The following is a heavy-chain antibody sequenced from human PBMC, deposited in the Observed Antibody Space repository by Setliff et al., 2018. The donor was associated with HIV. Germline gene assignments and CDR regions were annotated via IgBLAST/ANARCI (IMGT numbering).Heavy chain of an antibody. CDR3: ARDRYAGEIDY. J-gene: IGHJ4*02. CDR1: GGSINSGDYY. V-gene: IGHV4-39*07. CDR2: IYYTGFA. Sequence: SETLSLTCTVSGGSINSGDYYWSWIRQTPGKGLEWIGNIYYTGFAYYNPSLKSRVTMSVDTSKNHFSLKPSSVTAADTAVYYCARDRYAGEIDYWGQGTLVTVSS. D-gene: IGHD3-10*01.